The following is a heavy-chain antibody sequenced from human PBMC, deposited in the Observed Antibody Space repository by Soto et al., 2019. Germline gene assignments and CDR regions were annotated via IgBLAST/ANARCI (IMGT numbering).Heavy chain of an antibody. Sequence: GESLKISCKGSGYSFTSYWIGWVRQMPGKGLEWMGIIYPGDSDTRYSPSFQGQVTISADKSISTAYLQWSSLKASDTAMYYCARAVTTNYYYYYGMDVWGQGTTVTGSS. CDR1: GYSFTSYW. J-gene: IGHJ6*02. CDR2: IYPGDSDT. D-gene: IGHD4-17*01. V-gene: IGHV5-51*01. CDR3: ARAVTTNYYYYYGMDV.